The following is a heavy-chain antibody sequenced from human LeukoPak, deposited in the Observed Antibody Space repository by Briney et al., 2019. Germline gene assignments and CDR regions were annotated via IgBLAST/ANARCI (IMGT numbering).Heavy chain of an antibody. CDR2: ISASGGST. D-gene: IGHD5-18*01. V-gene: IGHV3-23*01. CDR1: GFTFSSYA. CDR3: AKDIANAAMVFDY. Sequence: GGSLRLSCAASGFTFSSYAMSWVRQAPGKGLEWVPGISASGGSTYYADSVRGRFTISRDSSQNTLYLQMNSLRAEDTAVYYCAKDIANAAMVFDYWGQGTLVTVSS. J-gene: IGHJ4*02.